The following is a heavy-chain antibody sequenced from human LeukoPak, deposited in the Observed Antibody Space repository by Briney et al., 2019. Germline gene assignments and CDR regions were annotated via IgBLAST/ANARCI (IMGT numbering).Heavy chain of an antibody. V-gene: IGHV3-74*01. D-gene: IGHD3-9*01. Sequence: GGSLRLSCTASGFTFSNYWMHWVRQAPGKGLVWVSRINTDGSSTGYVDSVKGRFTISRDNAKNTLYLQMNTLRVEDTAVYYCTRDLMDYDVSTGLHHYYMDVWGQGTTVTVSS. CDR3: TRDLMDYDVSTGLHHYYMDV. CDR1: GFTFSNYW. J-gene: IGHJ6*02. CDR2: INTDGSST.